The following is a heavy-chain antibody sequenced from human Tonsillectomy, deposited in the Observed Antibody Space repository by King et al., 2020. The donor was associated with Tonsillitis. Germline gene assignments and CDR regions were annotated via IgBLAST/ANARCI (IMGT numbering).Heavy chain of an antibody. J-gene: IGHJ4*02. Sequence: VQLVESGAEVKKPGASVKVSCKASGYNFSTYGITWVRQAPGQGLEWMGWISAYNGDTYYAQNLQGRVTMTTDTSTSTAYMELRSLRSGDTAVYYCATPNIMGAVDSWGQGTLVTVSS. CDR3: ATPNIMGAVDS. V-gene: IGHV1-18*01. D-gene: IGHD1-26*01. CDR1: GYNFSTYG. CDR2: ISAYNGDT.